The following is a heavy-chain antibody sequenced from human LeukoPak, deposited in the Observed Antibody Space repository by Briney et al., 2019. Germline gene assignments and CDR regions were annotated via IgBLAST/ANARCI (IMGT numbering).Heavy chain of an antibody. Sequence: PGGSLRLSCTASGFTFSGYSMNWICQAPGKGLEWVSSFGTRSTSIYHAGSVKGRFAISRDNAKNLLYLQMNSLRAEDTALYYCAREVSEGFDFWGQGTLVTVSS. V-gene: IGHV3-21*01. CDR3: AREVSEGFDF. CDR2: FGTRSTSI. CDR1: GFTFSGYS. D-gene: IGHD3-22*01. J-gene: IGHJ4*02.